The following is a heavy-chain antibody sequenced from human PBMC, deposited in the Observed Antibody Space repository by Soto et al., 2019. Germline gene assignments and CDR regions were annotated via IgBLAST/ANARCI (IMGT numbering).Heavy chain of an antibody. V-gene: IGHV4-34*01. D-gene: IGHD3-10*01. J-gene: IGHJ6*03. Sequence: QVQLQQWGAGLLKPSETLSLTCAVYGGSFSGYQWTWIRQTPGKGLEWIGEINDSGNINYNPSLKSRVTILLDTPKKQISLKLSSVPAADSAVYYCARGLILWFGKLSRRGGYYYYMDVWGKGTTVTVSS. CDR2: INDSGNI. CDR1: GGSFSGYQ. CDR3: ARGLILWFGKLSRRGGYYYYMDV.